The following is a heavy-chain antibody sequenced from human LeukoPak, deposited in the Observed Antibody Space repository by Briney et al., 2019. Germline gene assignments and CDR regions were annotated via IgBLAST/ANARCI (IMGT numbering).Heavy chain of an antibody. V-gene: IGHV3-9*01. J-gene: IGHJ6*02. Sequence: GGSLRLSCAASGFTFDDYAMHWVRQAPGKGLEWVSGISWNSGSIGYADSVKGRSTISRDNAKNSLYLQMNSLRAEDTALYYCAKLEGGYDILTGYRDYYGMDVWGQGTTVTVSS. CDR3: AKLEGGYDILTGYRDYYGMDV. D-gene: IGHD3-9*01. CDR2: ISWNSGSI. CDR1: GFTFDDYA.